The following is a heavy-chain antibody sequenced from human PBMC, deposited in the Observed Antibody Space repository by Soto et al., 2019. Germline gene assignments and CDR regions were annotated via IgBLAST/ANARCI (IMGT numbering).Heavy chain of an antibody. CDR3: ARGNYHDSSGPFSDAFDI. D-gene: IGHD3-22*01. V-gene: IGHV3-7*04. J-gene: IGHJ3*02. CDR1: GFTFSTYW. Sequence: GGSLRLSCAASGFTFSTYWMSWVRQAPGKGLEWVANVKQDGSEKYYVDSVKGRFTMSRDNAKNSVYLQMSSLRVEDTAVYYCARGNYHDSSGPFSDAFDIWGQGTMVTVSS. CDR2: VKQDGSEK.